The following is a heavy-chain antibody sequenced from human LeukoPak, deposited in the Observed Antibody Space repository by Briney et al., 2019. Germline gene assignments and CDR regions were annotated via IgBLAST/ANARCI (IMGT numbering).Heavy chain of an antibody. D-gene: IGHD5-18*01. CDR3: ARSRGYSYGTTFLDY. CDR1: GGSISSSSYY. V-gene: IGHV4-39*07. CDR2: IYYSGST. J-gene: IGHJ4*02. Sequence: SETLSLTCTVSGGSISSSSYYWGWIRQPPGKGLEWIGSIYYSGSTFYNPSLKSRVTISVDTSKNQFSLRLSSVTAADTAVYYCARSRGYSYGTTFLDYWGQGTLVTVSS.